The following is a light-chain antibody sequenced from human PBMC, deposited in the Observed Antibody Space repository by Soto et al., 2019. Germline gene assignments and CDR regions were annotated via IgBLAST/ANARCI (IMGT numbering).Light chain of an antibody. CDR2: DAS. V-gene: IGKV1-39*01. CDR1: QNIGSY. CDR3: QQSYNSPLT. J-gene: IGKJ4*01. Sequence: DIQMTQSPSSLSASVGDRVTVSCRASQNIGSYLNWYQQKSGKAPKVLISDASTLQSGVPSRFSCSGSGTDFTLTISSLQPEDSEICYCQQSYNSPLTFGGGTKVDIK.